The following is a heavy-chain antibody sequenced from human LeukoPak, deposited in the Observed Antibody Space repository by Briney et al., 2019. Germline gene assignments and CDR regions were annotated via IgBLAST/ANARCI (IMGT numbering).Heavy chain of an antibody. CDR1: RFTFSSYG. V-gene: IGHV3-30*02. Sequence: GGSLRLSCAASRFTFSSYGMHWVRQAPGKGLQWVAFIRNDGRNKHYADSVKGRFTISRDNSKNTVYLQMNSLRVEDTAVYYCAKDGLLLNIYDHYYYYMDVWGQGTTVTVSS. CDR2: IRNDGRNK. CDR3: AKDGLLLNIYDHYYYYMDV. D-gene: IGHD3/OR15-3a*01. J-gene: IGHJ6*03.